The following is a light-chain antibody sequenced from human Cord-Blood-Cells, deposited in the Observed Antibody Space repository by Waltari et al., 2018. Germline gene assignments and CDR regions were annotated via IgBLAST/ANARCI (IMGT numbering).Light chain of an antibody. Sequence: EIVMTQSPATLSASPGERATLSCRASQSDSSNLAWYQQKPGQAPRLRIYGASTRATGIPARCSGSGSGTEFTLTISSLQSEDFAVYYCQQYNNWPMYTFGQGTKLEIK. CDR1: QSDSSN. CDR3: QQYNNWPMYT. J-gene: IGKJ2*01. V-gene: IGKV3-15*01. CDR2: GAS.